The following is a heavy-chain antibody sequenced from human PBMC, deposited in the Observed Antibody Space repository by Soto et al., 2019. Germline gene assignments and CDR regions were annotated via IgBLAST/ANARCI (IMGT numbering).Heavy chain of an antibody. J-gene: IGHJ4*02. V-gene: IGHV3-9*01. Sequence: GGSLRLSCAASGFTFDDYAMHWVRQAPGKGLEWVSGISWSSGSIGYADSVKGRFTISRDNAKNSLYLQMNSLRAEDTALYYCAKDLQPNLAVALNYWGQGTLVTVSS. CDR2: ISWSSGSI. CDR1: GFTFDDYA. D-gene: IGHD6-19*01. CDR3: AKDLQPNLAVALNY.